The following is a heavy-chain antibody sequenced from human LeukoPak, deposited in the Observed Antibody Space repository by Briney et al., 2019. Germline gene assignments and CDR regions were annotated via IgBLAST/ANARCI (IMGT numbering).Heavy chain of an antibody. CDR3: ASEYCSGGSCYGGVFDY. CDR1: GFPLSSYA. CDR2: ISSSSSYI. Sequence: GGSLRLSCAAFGFPLSSYAMNWVRQAPGKGLEWVSSISSSSSYICYADSVKGRFTISRDNAKNSLYLQMNSLRAEDTAVYYCASEYCSGGSCYGGVFDYWGQGTLVTVSS. D-gene: IGHD2-15*01. J-gene: IGHJ4*02. V-gene: IGHV3-21*01.